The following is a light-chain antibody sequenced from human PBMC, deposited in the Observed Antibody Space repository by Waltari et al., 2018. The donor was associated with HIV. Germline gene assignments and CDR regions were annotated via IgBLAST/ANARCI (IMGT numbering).Light chain of an antibody. CDR2: DDG. CDR1: NIGSQS. CDR3: QLWDTTSDHPV. V-gene: IGLV3-21*02. J-gene: IGLJ3*02. Sequence: SYVPTQPPSVSVAPGQTARITCGGDNIGSQSVHWYQQKPGQPPLLVVFDDGDRPSRIPERFSVTNSGNTATLTIGRGEAVDEADYYCQLWDTTSDHPVFGGGTKLTVL.